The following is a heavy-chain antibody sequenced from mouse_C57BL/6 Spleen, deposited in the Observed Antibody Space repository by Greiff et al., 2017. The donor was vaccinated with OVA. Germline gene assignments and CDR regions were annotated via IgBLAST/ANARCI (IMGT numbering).Heavy chain of an antibody. CDR3: AKGDYSNSWFAY. V-gene: IGHV2-5*01. CDR2: IWRGGST. CDR1: GFSLTSYG. Sequence: QVQLQQSGPGLVQPSQSLSITCTVSGFSLTSYGVHWVRQSPGKGLEWLGVIWRGGSTDYNAAFMSRLSLTKDNSKSQVFFKMNSLQADDTAIYYCAKGDYSNSWFAYWGQGTLVTVSA. J-gene: IGHJ3*01. D-gene: IGHD2-5*01.